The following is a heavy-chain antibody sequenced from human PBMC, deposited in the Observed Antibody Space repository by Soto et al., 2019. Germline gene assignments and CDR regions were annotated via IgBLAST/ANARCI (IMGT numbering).Heavy chain of an antibody. J-gene: IGHJ4*02. Sequence: LSLTRAVSGGSISSGGYSWSWIRQPPGKGLEWIGYIYHSGSTYYNPSLKSRVTISVDRSKNQFSLKLSSVTAADTAVYYCARIYYDSSGYYHYFDYWGQGTLVTVSS. V-gene: IGHV4-30-2*01. CDR2: IYHSGST. D-gene: IGHD3-22*01. CDR1: GGSISSGGYS. CDR3: ARIYYDSSGYYHYFDY.